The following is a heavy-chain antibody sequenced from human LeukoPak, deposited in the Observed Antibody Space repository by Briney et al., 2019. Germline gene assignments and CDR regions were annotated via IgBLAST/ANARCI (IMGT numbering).Heavy chain of an antibody. CDR1: GFTFDDYA. Sequence: GGSLRLSCAASGFTFDDYAMHWVRQAPGKGLEWVSSISWNSGSIGYADSVKGRFTISRGNGKNSLYLQMNSLRAEDTAVYYCARDRRGVPDYWGRGTLVTVSS. D-gene: IGHD3-10*01. CDR2: ISWNSGSI. J-gene: IGHJ4*02. CDR3: ARDRRGVPDY. V-gene: IGHV3-9*01.